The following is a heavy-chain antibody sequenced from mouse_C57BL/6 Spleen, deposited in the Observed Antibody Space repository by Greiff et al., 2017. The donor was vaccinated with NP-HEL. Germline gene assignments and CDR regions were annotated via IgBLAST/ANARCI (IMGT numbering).Heavy chain of an antibody. V-gene: IGHV3-6*01. J-gene: IGHJ1*03. CDR1: GYSITSGYY. Sequence: EVQLQQSGPGLVKPSQSLSLTCSVTGYSITSGYYWNWIRQFPGNKLEWMGYISYDGSNNYNPSLKNRISITRDTSKNQFFLKLNSVTTEDTATYYCARGPLLLRLAFDVWGTGTTVTVSS. CDR3: ARGPLLLRLAFDV. CDR2: ISYDGSN. D-gene: IGHD1-1*01.